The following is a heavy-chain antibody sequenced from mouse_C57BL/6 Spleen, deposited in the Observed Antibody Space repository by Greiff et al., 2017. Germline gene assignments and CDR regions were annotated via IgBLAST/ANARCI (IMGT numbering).Heavy chain of an antibody. V-gene: IGHV1-55*01. CDR2: IYPGSGST. D-gene: IGHD4-1*01. CDR1: GYTFTSYW. CDR3: ARGDWEGWFAY. Sequence: QVQLQQPGAELVKPGASVKMSCKASGYTFTSYWITWVKQRPGQGLEWIGDIYPGSGSTNYNEKFKSKATLTVETSSSTAYMQLSSLTSEASAVYYCARGDWEGWFAYGGQGTLVTVSA. J-gene: IGHJ3*01.